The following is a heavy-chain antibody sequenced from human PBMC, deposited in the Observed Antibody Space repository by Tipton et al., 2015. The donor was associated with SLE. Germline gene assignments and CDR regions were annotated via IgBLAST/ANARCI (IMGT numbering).Heavy chain of an antibody. CDR3: AREATVAAAGHAGDY. D-gene: IGHD6-13*01. J-gene: IGHJ4*02. CDR2: INPNSGGT. V-gene: IGHV1-2*02. Sequence: QVQLVQSGAEVKKPGASVKVSCKASGYTFTSYGISWVRQAPGQGLEWMGWINPNSGGTNYAQKFQGRVTMTRDTSISTAYMELSRLRSDDTAVYYCAREATVAAAGHAGDYWGQGTLVTVSS. CDR1: GYTFTSYG.